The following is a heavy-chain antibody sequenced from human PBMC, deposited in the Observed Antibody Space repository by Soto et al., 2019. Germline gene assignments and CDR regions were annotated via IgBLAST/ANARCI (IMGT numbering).Heavy chain of an antibody. CDR1: GFTFNTYA. J-gene: IGHJ4*02. CDR3: AKELVNSGWTYFDC. Sequence: EVQLLASGGGLVQPGGSLRLSCAASGFTFNTYAMSWVRQAPGKGLEWVSAISDSGGRTYYADAVKGRFTISRDNSKNTLYLQMNSLRAEDTAVYFCAKELVNSGWTYFDCWGQGTLVTVSS. CDR2: ISDSGGRT. D-gene: IGHD6-19*01. V-gene: IGHV3-23*01.